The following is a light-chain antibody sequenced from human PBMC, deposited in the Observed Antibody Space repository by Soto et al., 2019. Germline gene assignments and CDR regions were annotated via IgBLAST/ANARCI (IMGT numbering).Light chain of an antibody. Sequence: QSALTQPASVCGSPGQSISISCTGTSSDVGKYKFVSWYQQHPGKAPKLIIYEGTKRPSGVSNRFSGSKSGNTASLTISGLQAEDEADYYCCSHAGSGTLVFGGGTKLTVL. CDR2: EGT. J-gene: IGLJ3*02. V-gene: IGLV2-23*01. CDR3: CSHAGSGTLV. CDR1: SSDVGKYKF.